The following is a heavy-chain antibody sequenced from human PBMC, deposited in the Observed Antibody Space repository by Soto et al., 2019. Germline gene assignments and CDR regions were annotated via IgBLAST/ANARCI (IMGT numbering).Heavy chain of an antibody. CDR1: GYSFTSYW. CDR2: IYPGDSDT. CDR3: ARGDRITMVRGVKYGMDV. J-gene: IGHJ6*02. V-gene: IGHV5-51*01. Sequence: PGESLKISCKGSGYSFTSYWIGWVRQIPGKGLEWMGIIYPGDSDTRYSPSFQGQVTISADKSISTAYLQWSSLKASDTAMYYCARGDRITMVRGVKYGMDVWGQGTTVTVSS. D-gene: IGHD3-10*01.